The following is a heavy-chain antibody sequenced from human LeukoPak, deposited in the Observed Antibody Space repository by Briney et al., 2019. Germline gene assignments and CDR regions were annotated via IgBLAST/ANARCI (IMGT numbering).Heavy chain of an antibody. CDR1: GFTLSSYA. J-gene: IGHJ4*02. CDR3: APGGAAAGSSFDY. V-gene: IGHV3-23*01. D-gene: IGHD6-13*01. CDR2: ISGSGGST. Sequence: PGGSLRLSCTASGFTLSSYAMSWVHQAPGKGLEWVSAISGSGGSTYYADSVKGRFTISRDNSKNTLYLQMNSLRAEDTAVYYCAPGGAAAGSSFDYWGQGTLVTVSS.